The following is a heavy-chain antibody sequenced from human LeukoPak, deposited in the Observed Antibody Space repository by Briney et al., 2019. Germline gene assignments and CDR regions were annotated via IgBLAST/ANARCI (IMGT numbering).Heavy chain of an antibody. D-gene: IGHD3-10*01. CDR3: ARAQIYYGSGSYRNWFDP. CDR2: ISAYNGNT. CDR1: GYTFTSYG. J-gene: IGHJ5*02. Sequence: ASVKVSCKASGYTFTSYGISWVRQAPGQGLEWMGWISAYNGNTNYAQKLQGRVTMTTDTSTSTAYMELRSLRSDDTAVYHCARAQIYYGSGSYRNWFDPWGQGTLVTVSS. V-gene: IGHV1-18*01.